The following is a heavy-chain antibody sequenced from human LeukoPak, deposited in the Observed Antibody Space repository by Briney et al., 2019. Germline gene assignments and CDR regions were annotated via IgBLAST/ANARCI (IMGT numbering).Heavy chain of an antibody. Sequence: GGSLRLSCAASGFTFSSYSMNWVRQAPGKGLEWVSSISSSSSYIYYADSVKGRFTISRDNAKNSLYLQMNSLRAEDTAVYYCAGAILTGYYPADGIFDYWGQGTLVTVSS. V-gene: IGHV3-21*01. CDR3: AGAILTGYYPADGIFDY. CDR1: GFTFSSYS. D-gene: IGHD3-9*01. CDR2: ISSSSSYI. J-gene: IGHJ4*02.